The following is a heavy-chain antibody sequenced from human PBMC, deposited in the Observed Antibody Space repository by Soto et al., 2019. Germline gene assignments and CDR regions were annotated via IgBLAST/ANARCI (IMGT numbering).Heavy chain of an antibody. CDR1: GYTFNSHG. D-gene: IGHD6-13*01. CDR3: ARGVSTTWYEPTDY. CDR2: ISAYNGNT. J-gene: IGHJ4*02. Sequence: QVQLVQSGAEVKKPGASVKVSCKASGYTFNSHGISWVRQAPGHGLEWMGWISAYNGNTNYAQRLKGRVIMTTDTSTSTAYMDLRSLTSDGTAVYYCARGVSTTWYEPTDYWGQGTLVTVSS. V-gene: IGHV1-18*04.